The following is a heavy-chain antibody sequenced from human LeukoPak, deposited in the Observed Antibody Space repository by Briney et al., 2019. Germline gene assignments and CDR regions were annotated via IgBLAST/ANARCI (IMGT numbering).Heavy chain of an antibody. V-gene: IGHV1-18*01. CDR1: GYTFTSYG. CDR3: AREDYGVYHGYYFDY. Sequence: GASVKVSCKASGYTFTSYGISWVRQAPGQGLEWMGWISAYNGNTNYAQKFQGRVTITTDESTSTAYMELSSLRSEDTAVYYCAREDYGVYHGYYFDYWGQGTLVTVSS. CDR2: ISAYNGNT. D-gene: IGHD4-17*01. J-gene: IGHJ4*02.